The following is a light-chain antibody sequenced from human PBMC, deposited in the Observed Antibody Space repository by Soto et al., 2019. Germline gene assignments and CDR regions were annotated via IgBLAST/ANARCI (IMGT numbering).Light chain of an antibody. V-gene: IGLV2-14*01. CDR2: EVS. CDR1: SSDVGGYNY. J-gene: IGLJ1*01. CDR3: NSYTSSSTDV. Sequence: QSALTQPASVSGSPGQSITISCTGTSSDVGGYNYVSWYQQYPGKAPKLMIYEVSNRPSGVSNRFSGSKSGNTASLTISGLQAEDEADYYCNSYTSSSTDVFGTGTKLTVL.